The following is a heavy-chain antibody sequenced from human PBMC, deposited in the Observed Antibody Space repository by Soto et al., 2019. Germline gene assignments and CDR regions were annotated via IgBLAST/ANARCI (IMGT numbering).Heavy chain of an antibody. Sequence: EVQLVESGGGLAQPGGSLRLSCVGSGFSFSDHHMDWVRQAPGKGLEWVGRARNRAGSYTTEYAASVKGRFTISRDDSKNSLYVQMYSLKTEDTAVYYCSNSPVGKIGSGWGQGTLVTVSS. CDR3: SNSPVGKIGSG. D-gene: IGHD6-13*01. V-gene: IGHV3-72*01. CDR1: GFSFSDHH. J-gene: IGHJ4*02. CDR2: ARNRAGSYTT.